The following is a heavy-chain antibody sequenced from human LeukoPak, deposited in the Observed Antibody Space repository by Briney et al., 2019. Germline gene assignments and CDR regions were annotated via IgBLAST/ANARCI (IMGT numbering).Heavy chain of an antibody. CDR2: IYTSGST. CDR1: GGSISSYY. D-gene: IGHD2-15*01. V-gene: IGHV4-4*07. Sequence: PSETLFLTCTVSGGSISSYYWSWIRQPAGKGLEWIGRIYTSGSTNYNPSLKSRVTMSVDTSKNQFSLKLSSVTVADTAVYYCARGRYCSGGSCYDYWGQGTLVTVSS. J-gene: IGHJ4*02. CDR3: ARGRYCSGGSCYDY.